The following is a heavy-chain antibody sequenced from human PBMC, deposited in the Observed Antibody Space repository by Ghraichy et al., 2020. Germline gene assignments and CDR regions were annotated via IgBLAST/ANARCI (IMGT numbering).Heavy chain of an antibody. CDR3: ARIFSSTRYCSSTSCYPPDY. V-gene: IGHV3-48*02. CDR1: GFTFSSYS. Sequence: LSLTCAASGFTFSSYSMNWVRQAPGKELEWVSYISSSSSTIYYADSVKGRFTISRDNAKNSLYLQMNSLRDEDTAVYYCARIFSSTRYCSSTSCYPPDYWGQGTLVTVSS. J-gene: IGHJ4*02. D-gene: IGHD2-2*01. CDR2: ISSSSSTI.